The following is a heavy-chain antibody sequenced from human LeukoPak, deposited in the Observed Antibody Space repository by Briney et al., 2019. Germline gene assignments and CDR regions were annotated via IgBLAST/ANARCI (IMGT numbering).Heavy chain of an antibody. CDR2: IYSGGST. CDR1: GFTVTSNY. D-gene: IGHD2-15*01. CDR3: ASRDIVVVVAEDYYGMDV. V-gene: IGHV3-66*02. Sequence: QSGGSLRLSCAASGFTVTSNYMSWVRQAPGKGLEWVTVIYSGGSTYYADSVKGRFTISRDNSMNTLYLQMNSLRAEDTAVYYCASRDIVVVVAEDYYGMDVWGEGTTVTVSS. J-gene: IGHJ6*04.